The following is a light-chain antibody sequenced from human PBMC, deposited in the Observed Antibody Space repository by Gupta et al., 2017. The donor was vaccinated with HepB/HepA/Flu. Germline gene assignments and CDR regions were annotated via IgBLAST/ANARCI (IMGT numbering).Light chain of an antibody. CDR3: SSYKSSSTLGV. Sequence: HYALSSPASVPVSPGQPMTISRTRTSSEVGGYNYVSWYQQHPGKAPKLMIYDVSNRPSGVSNRFSGSKSGNTASLTISGLQAEDEADYYCSSYKSSSTLGVFGGGTKLTVL. J-gene: IGLJ2*01. CDR1: SSEVGGYNY. CDR2: DVS. V-gene: IGLV2-14*01.